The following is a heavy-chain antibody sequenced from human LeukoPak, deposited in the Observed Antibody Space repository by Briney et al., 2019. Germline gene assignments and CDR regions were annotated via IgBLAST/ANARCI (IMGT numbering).Heavy chain of an antibody. CDR1: GYTFTDYY. Sequence: ASVKVSCKASGYTFTDYYIHLVRQAPGQGLEWMGWINPNSGDTNLAQKLQGWVIMTRDTSIGTAYLELSRLTSDDTAVYYCARDRGPQWWGSFDYWGQGTLVTVSS. CDR2: INPNSGDT. CDR3: ARDRGPQWWGSFDY. J-gene: IGHJ4*02. D-gene: IGHD3-16*01. V-gene: IGHV1-2*04.